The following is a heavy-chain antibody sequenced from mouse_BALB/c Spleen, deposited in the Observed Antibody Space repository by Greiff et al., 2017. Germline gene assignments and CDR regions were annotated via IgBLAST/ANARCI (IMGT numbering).Heavy chain of an antibody. V-gene: IGHV1-54*01. Sequence: VQLQQSGAELVRPGTSVKVSCKASGYAFTNYLIEWVKQRPGQGLEWIGVINPGSGGTNYNEKFKGKATLTADKSSSTAYMQLSSLTSDDSAVYYCDRYPVAYWGQGTLVTVSA. J-gene: IGHJ3*01. CDR2: INPGSGGT. CDR1: GYAFTNYL. D-gene: IGHD6-1*01. CDR3: DRYPVAY.